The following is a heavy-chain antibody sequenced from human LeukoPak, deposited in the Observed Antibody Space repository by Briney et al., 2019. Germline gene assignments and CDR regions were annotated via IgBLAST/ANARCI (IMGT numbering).Heavy chain of an antibody. Sequence: PGGSLRLSCAASGFTFSSYSMNWVRQAPGKGLEWVSYISSSSSTIYYADSVKGRFTISRDNAKNSLYLQMNSLRAEDTAAYYCARDGGDDLNWGQGTLVTVSS. CDR1: GFTFSSYS. J-gene: IGHJ4*02. CDR3: ARDGGDDLN. V-gene: IGHV3-48*01. CDR2: ISSSSSTI. D-gene: IGHD2-21*01.